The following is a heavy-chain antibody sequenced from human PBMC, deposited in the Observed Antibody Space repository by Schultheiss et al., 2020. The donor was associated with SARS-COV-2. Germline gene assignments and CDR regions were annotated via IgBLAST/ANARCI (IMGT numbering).Heavy chain of an antibody. D-gene: IGHD6-6*01. Sequence: SETLSLTCAVYGGSFSGYYWSWIRQPPGKGLEWIGEINHSGSTNYNPSLKSRVTISVDTSKNQFSLKLSSVTAADTAVYYCARGGVGIASRPDYWGQGTLVTVS. CDR2: INHSGST. J-gene: IGHJ4*02. V-gene: IGHV4-34*01. CDR3: ARGGVGIASRPDY. CDR1: GGSFSGYY.